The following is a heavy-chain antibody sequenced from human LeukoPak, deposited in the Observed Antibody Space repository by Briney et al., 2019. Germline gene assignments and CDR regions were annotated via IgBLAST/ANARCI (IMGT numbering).Heavy chain of an antibody. J-gene: IGHJ6*02. D-gene: IGHD3-3*01. CDR2: ISGSGGST. V-gene: IGHV3-23*01. CDR1: GFTFSSYA. CDR3: ARRRGYYDYYGMDV. Sequence: PGGSLRLSCAASGFTFSSYAMSWVRQAPGKGLEWVSAISGSGGSTYYADSVKGWFTISRDNSKNTLYLQMNSLRAEDTAVYYCARRRGYYDYYGMDVWGQGTTVTVSS.